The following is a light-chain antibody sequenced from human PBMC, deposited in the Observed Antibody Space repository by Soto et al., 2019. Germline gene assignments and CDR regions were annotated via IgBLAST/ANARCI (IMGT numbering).Light chain of an antibody. V-gene: IGKV1-27*01. Sequence: DIQMTQSPSSLSASIGERITITCRASQDIRNSLAWYQQKPGKVPKLLIYAASTLQSGVPSRFSGSGSGTDFTLTISSLQPEDVATYSCQKYNSAPLTFGGGTEVEIK. CDR1: QDIRNS. CDR2: AAS. J-gene: IGKJ4*01. CDR3: QKYNSAPLT.